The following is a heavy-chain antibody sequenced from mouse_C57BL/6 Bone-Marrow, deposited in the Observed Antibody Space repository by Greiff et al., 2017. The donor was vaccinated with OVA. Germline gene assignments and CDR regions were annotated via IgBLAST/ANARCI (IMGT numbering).Heavy chain of an antibody. CDR1: GFTFTDYY. D-gene: IGHD4-1*01. V-gene: IGHV7-3*01. CDR3: ARNWGYAMDY. Sequence: EVKLVESGGGLVQPGGSLSLSCAASGFTFTDYYMSWVRQPPGKALEWLGFIRNKANGYTTEYSASVKGRFTISRDNSQSILYLQMNALRAEDSATYYCARNWGYAMDYWGQGTSVTVSS. J-gene: IGHJ4*01. CDR2: IRNKANGYTT.